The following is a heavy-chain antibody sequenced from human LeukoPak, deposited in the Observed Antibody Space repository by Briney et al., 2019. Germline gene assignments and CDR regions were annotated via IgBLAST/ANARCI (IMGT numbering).Heavy chain of an antibody. D-gene: IGHD6-13*01. J-gene: IGHJ6*02. CDR3: AKDPSQAWHSSSWYSAIDYYYYGMDV. CDR2: ISYDGSNK. Sequence: GGSLRLSRAASGFTFSDYYMSWIRQAPGKGLEWVAVISYDGSNKYYADSVKGRFTISRDNSKNTLYLQMNSLRAEDTAVYYCAKDPSQAWHSSSWYSAIDYYYYGMDVWGQGTTVTVSS. V-gene: IGHV3-30*18. CDR1: GFTFSDYY.